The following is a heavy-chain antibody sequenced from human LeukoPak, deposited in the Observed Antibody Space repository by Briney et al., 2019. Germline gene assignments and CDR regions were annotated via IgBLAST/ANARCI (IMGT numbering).Heavy chain of an antibody. D-gene: IGHD2-15*01. CDR1: GYTFTSYG. V-gene: IGHV1-2*02. CDR2: INPNSGGT. CDR3: ARGVVVVAATGGDWFDP. J-gene: IGHJ5*02. Sequence: ASVKVSCKASGYTFTSYGISWVRQAPGQGLEWMGWINPNSGGTNYAQKFQGRVTMTRDTSISTAYMELSRLRSDDTAVYYCARGVVVVAATGGDWFDPWGQGTLVTVSS.